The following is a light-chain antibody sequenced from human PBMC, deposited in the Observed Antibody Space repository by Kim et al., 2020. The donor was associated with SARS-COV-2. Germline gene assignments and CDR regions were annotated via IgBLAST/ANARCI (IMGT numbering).Light chain of an antibody. V-gene: IGKV3-20*01. CDR1: QSVISGH. J-gene: IGKJ2*01. Sequence: EIVLTQSPDSLSLSPGEGATLSYRASQSVISGHLAWYRQKVGQSPILLIFGTSNRVTGIPDRFTGGGSGTDFTLTINSLEPDDFAVYYCQQYDTSPPTFGQGTKLEI. CDR2: GTS. CDR3: QQYDTSPPT.